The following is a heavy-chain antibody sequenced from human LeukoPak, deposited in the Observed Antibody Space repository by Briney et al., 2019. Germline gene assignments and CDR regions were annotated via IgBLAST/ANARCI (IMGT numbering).Heavy chain of an antibody. J-gene: IGHJ4*02. Sequence: PGGSLRLSCAASGFSISIYAMNWVRQAPGKGLEWVSLIIGNGRDIRYADSEKGRFTISRDYSRNILYLQMNSLRAEDTAAYFCAKDLTPDGLYELDSWGQGTLVTVSS. CDR2: IIGNGRDI. V-gene: IGHV3-23*01. D-gene: IGHD5/OR15-5a*01. CDR1: GFSISIYA. CDR3: AKDLTPDGLYELDS.